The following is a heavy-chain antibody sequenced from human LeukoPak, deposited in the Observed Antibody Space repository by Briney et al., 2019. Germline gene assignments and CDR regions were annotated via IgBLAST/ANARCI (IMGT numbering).Heavy chain of an antibody. CDR1: GFTFSNFA. V-gene: IGHV3-64*01. D-gene: IGHD3-3*01. Sequence: GGSLRLSCAASGFTFSNFAMHWVRQAPGKGLEYVSAISSNGGTTYYANSVKGRFTISRDNSKNTLYLQMGSLRAEDMAVYYCARVRDFWSGGGDYWGQGTLVTVSS. CDR3: ARVRDFWSGGGDY. CDR2: ISSNGGTT. J-gene: IGHJ4*02.